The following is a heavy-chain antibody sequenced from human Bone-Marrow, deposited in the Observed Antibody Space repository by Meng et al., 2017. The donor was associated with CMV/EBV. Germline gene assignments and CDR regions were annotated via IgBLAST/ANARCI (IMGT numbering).Heavy chain of an antibody. J-gene: IGHJ5*02. V-gene: IGHV1-69*12. D-gene: IGHD2-8*02. CDR2: IIPIFGTA. CDR1: GGTFSSYA. Sequence: QVHRVRCGAEVKMRGSWVKVSCKASGGTFSSYAISWVRQAPGQGLEWMGGIIPIFGTANYAQKFQGRVTITADESTSTAYMELSSLRSEDTAVYYCARGEGLLGDWFDPWGQGTLVTVSS. CDR3: ARGEGLLGDWFDP.